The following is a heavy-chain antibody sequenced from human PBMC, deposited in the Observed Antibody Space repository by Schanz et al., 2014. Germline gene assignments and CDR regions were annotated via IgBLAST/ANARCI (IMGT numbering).Heavy chain of an antibody. CDR2: IKSKTDGGTR. D-gene: IGHD3-10*01. V-gene: IGHV3-15*01. CDR3: TADLWFGAVWGVW. J-gene: IGHJ4*02. Sequence: EVQLVESGGGLVKPGGSLRLSCATSGFTLNNAWMNWVRQAPGKGLQWVARIKSKTDGGTRDYAAPVKGRFTISTDVSKNAVYLQMTSLKTEDTPVYYCTADLWFGAVWGVWWGQGTLVTVSS. CDR1: GFTLNNAW.